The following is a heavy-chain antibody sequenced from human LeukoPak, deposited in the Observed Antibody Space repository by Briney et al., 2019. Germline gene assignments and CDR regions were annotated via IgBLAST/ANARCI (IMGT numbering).Heavy chain of an antibody. J-gene: IGHJ6*03. CDR1: GGSISTYY. CDR2: IYTSGGT. CDR3: ARGYGSTTLPYYMDV. D-gene: IGHD1-1*01. Sequence: SETLSLTCTVSGGSISTYYWSWIRQPAGKGLEWIGRIYTSGGTNYNPSLKSRVTMSVDTSKNQFSLKMTSVTAADTAVYYCARGYGSTTLPYYMDVWGKGTTVTVSS. V-gene: IGHV4-4*07.